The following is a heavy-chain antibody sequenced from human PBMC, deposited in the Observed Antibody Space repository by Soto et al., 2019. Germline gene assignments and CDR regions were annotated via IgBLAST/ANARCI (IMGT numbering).Heavy chain of an antibody. CDR1: GFTFSTYA. CDR3: ARVVPAAMYYYYGMDV. J-gene: IGHJ6*02. CDR2: LSYDGSNK. D-gene: IGHD2-2*01. Sequence: QVQLVESGGGVVQPGRSLRLSCAASGFTFSTYAMHWVRQAPGKGLEWVAVLSYDGSNKYYADSVKGRFTISRDNSKNKLYQQMNSLRAEDTAVYYCARVVPAAMYYYYGMDVWGQGTTVTVSS. V-gene: IGHV3-30*03.